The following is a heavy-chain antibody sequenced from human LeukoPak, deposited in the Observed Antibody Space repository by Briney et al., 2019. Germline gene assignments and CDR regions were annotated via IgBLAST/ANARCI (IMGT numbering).Heavy chain of an antibody. CDR3: AKSTEYYYDSSDLDY. CDR1: GFTFSSYG. J-gene: IGHJ4*02. V-gene: IGHV3-30*02. Sequence: PGGSLRLSCAASGFTFSSYGMHWVRQAPGKGLEWVAFIRYDGSNKYYADSVKGRFTISRDNSKNTLYLQMNSLRAEDTAVYYCAKSTEYYYDSSDLDYWGQGTLVTVSS. CDR2: IRYDGSNK. D-gene: IGHD3-22*01.